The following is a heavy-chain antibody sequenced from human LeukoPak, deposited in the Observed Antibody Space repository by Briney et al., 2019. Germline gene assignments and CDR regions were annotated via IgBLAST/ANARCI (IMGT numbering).Heavy chain of an antibody. V-gene: IGHV3-30*02. Sequence: PGGSLRLSCAASGFTFSSYGMHWVRQAPGKGLEWVAFIRYDGSNKYYADSVKGRFTISRDNSKNTLYLQMNSLRAEDTAVYYCAKDRYSYGLGDALDIWGQGTMVTVSS. J-gene: IGHJ3*02. D-gene: IGHD5-18*01. CDR2: IRYDGSNK. CDR3: AKDRYSYGLGDALDI. CDR1: GFTFSSYG.